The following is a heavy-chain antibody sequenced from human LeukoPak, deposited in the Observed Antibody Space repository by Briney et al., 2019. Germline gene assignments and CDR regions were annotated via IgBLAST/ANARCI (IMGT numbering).Heavy chain of an antibody. CDR2: IWYDGSNK. J-gene: IGHJ4*02. V-gene: IGHV3-33*01. Sequence: GGSLRLSCAASGFTFSSYGMHWVRQAPGKALEWVAVIWYDGSNKYYADSVKGRFTTSRDNSKNTLYLQMNSLRAEDTAVYYCARDKSSSDDSSGYYFEYWGQGTLVTVSS. CDR3: ARDKSSSDDSSGYYFEY. D-gene: IGHD3-22*01. CDR1: GFTFSSYG.